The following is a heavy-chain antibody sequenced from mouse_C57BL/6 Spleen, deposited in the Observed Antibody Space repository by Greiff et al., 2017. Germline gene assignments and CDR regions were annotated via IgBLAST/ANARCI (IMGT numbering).Heavy chain of an antibody. CDR2: ISYSGST. D-gene: IGHD3-2*02. J-gene: IGHJ2*01. V-gene: IGHV3-8*01. Sequence: EVQLKESGPGLAKPSQSLSLTCSVSGYSFTSDYWNWIRKVPGNKLEYMGYISYSGSTYYNPSLNSRISITRETSKNQYYLQLNSVTTEDTATYYGARKTAQGCFDYWGQGTTLTVSS. CDR3: ARKTAQGCFDY. CDR1: GYSFTSDY.